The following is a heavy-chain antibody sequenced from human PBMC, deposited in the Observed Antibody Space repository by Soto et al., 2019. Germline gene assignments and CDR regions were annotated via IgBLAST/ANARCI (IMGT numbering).Heavy chain of an antibody. J-gene: IGHJ6*02. CDR3: ARHCNDYGDYYYGMDV. CDR1: GYSFSSYW. Sequence: GEPLKCSGRGSGYSFSSYWSGWVREMRGKGLGWMGSIYPGDSDTRYSPSFQGQVTISADKSISTAYLQWSSLKASDTAMYYCARHCNDYGDYYYGMDVWGQGTTVTVSS. D-gene: IGHD4-17*01. CDR2: IYPGDSDT. V-gene: IGHV5-51*01.